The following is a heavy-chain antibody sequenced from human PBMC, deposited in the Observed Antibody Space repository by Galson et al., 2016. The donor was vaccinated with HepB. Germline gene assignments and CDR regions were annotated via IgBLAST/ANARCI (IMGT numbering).Heavy chain of an antibody. CDR2: IGGSGVST. CDR1: GFTFNNYA. Sequence: SLRLSCAASGFTFNNYAMSWVRQTPGKGLEWVSSIGGSGVSTYYADSVKGRFTISRDNSKNTVYLQMKSLRAEDTAIFYCAKSRRGGGGWYFDPWGQGTLVTVSS. CDR3: AKSRRGGGGWYFDP. J-gene: IGHJ5*02. V-gene: IGHV3-23*01. D-gene: IGHD6-19*01.